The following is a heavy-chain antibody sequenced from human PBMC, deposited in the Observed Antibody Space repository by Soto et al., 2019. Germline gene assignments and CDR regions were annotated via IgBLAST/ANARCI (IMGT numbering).Heavy chain of an antibody. Sequence: EVQLVESGGGLVKPGGSLRLSCAASGFTFSNSGMNWVRQAPGKGLEWVSYISSSSYIFYADSVKGRFTISRDNAKDALYLQMNSLRDEDTAVYYCARDLGAVTTLGFQNWGQGALVTVSS. D-gene: IGHD4-17*01. CDR2: ISSSSYI. J-gene: IGHJ1*01. V-gene: IGHV3-21*01. CDR3: ARDLGAVTTLGFQN. CDR1: GFTFSNSG.